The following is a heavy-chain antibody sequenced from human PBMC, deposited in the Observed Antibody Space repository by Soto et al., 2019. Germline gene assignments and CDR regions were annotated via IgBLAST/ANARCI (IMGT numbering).Heavy chain of an antibody. V-gene: IGHV3-9*01. D-gene: IGHD6-19*01. CDR1: GFTFDDYA. CDR3: AKAQDHSSGWSEDFLDY. Sequence: SLSLSWAAAGFTFDDYAMHWVRQAPGKGLEWVSGINWNSVNIGYADSVKGRFTISRDNVKDSLYLQMNILRAEDTALYYCAKAQDHSSGWSEDFLDYWGKGTLVTVSS. J-gene: IGHJ4*02. CDR2: INWNSVNI.